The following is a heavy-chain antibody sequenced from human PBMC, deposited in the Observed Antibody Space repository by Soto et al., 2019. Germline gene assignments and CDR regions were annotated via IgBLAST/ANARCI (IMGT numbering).Heavy chain of an antibody. V-gene: IGHV4-31*02. Sequence: SETLSLTCTVSGGSISSGGYYWSWIRQHPGKGLEWIGYIYYSGSTYYNPSLKSRVTISVDTSKNQFSLKLSSVTAAATAVYYCARDQYGDYVAYWGQGTLVPVSS. D-gene: IGHD4-17*01. CDR3: ARDQYGDYVAY. CDR1: GGSISSGGYY. CDR2: IYYSGST. J-gene: IGHJ4*02.